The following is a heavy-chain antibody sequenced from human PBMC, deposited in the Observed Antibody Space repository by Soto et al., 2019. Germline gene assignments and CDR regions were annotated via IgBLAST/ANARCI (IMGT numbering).Heavy chain of an antibody. CDR3: AQLLGGSYAFEI. D-gene: IGHD1-26*01. J-gene: IGHJ3*02. V-gene: IGHV3-30-3*01. Sequence: GGSLRLSCAASGFTFRNYPMNWVRQAPDKGLQWVAVISYDGSNRDYADSVRGRFTISRDNSKNTLYLQMNSLRPEDTAVYYCAQLLGGSYAFEIWGQGTMVTVSS. CDR1: GFTFRNYP. CDR2: ISYDGSNR.